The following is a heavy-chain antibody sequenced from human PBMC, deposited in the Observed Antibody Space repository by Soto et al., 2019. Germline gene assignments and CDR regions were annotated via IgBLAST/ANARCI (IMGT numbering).Heavy chain of an antibody. CDR1: GGSFSGYY. CDR2: INHSGST. Sequence: EQLQQWGAGLLKPSETLSLTCAVYGGSFSGYYWSWIRQPPGKGLEWIGEINHSGSTNYNPSLKSRVTISVDTSKNQFSLKLSSVTAADTAVYYCARVLAAARGADYWGQGTLVTVSS. J-gene: IGHJ4*02. D-gene: IGHD6-13*01. V-gene: IGHV4-34*01. CDR3: ARVLAAARGADY.